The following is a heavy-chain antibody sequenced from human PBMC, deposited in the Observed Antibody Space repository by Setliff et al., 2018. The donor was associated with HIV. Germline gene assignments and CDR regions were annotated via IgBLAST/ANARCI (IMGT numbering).Heavy chain of an antibody. CDR2: IYTTGGT. V-gene: IGHV4-4*07. D-gene: IGHD6-13*01. Sequence: SETLSLTCNISGVSIPTNYWNWIRQPAGKGLEWIGRIYTTGGTNYSPALKSRVTMSIDTSKNQISLKLNSVTAADTATYYRARSNPGITAGLLAYWGPGTLVTVSS. CDR3: ARSNPGITAGLLAY. J-gene: IGHJ4*02. CDR1: GVSIPTNY.